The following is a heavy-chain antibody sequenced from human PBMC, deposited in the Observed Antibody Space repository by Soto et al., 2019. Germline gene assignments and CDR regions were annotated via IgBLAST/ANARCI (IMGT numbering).Heavy chain of an antibody. J-gene: IGHJ4*02. Sequence: GGSLRLSCAASGLTFNTYGMHWVRQAPGKGLEWVAYISYDGRDKYYADSVKGRFTISRDNSKNTVHLQTNSVSDEDTAVYYCAKAQRGSGTHFDYWGQGTLVTVSS. D-gene: IGHD3-16*01. CDR2: ISYDGRDK. V-gene: IGHV3-30*18. CDR3: AKAQRGSGTHFDY. CDR1: GLTFNTYG.